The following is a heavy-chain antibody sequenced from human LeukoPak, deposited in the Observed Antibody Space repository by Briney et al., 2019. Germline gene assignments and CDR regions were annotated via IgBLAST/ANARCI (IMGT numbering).Heavy chain of an antibody. V-gene: IGHV4-39*01. D-gene: IGHD6-19*01. Sequence: PSETLSLTCTVSGGSISSSSYSWGWIRQPPGKGLEWIGSIYYSGSTYYNPSLKSRVTISVDTSKNQFSLKLSSVTAADTAVYYCARRHSGWYSFDYWGQGTLVTVSS. CDR2: IYYSGST. CDR3: ARRHSGWYSFDY. J-gene: IGHJ4*02. CDR1: GGSISSSSYS.